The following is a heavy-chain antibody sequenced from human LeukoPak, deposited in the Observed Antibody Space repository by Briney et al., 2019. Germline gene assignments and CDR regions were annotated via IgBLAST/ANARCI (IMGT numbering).Heavy chain of an antibody. J-gene: IGHJ4*02. V-gene: IGHV1-2*02. CDR2: INPDSGGT. D-gene: IGHD1-26*01. CDR3: ARDGEWEVGFDY. Sequence: GASVKVSCKVSGYTFTGYYMHWVRQAPGQGLGWMGWINPDSGGTNYAQKFQGRVTMTRDTSISTAYMELSRLRSDDTAVYYCARDGEWEVGFDYWGQGTLVTVSS. CDR1: GYTFTGYY.